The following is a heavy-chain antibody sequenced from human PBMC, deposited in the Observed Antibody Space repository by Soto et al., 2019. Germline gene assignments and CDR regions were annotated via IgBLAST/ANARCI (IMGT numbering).Heavy chain of an antibody. Sequence: QVQLQESGPGLVKPSETLSLTCTVSGGSISNYYWSWIRQAPGKRLEWIGYIYYTTNYNPSLKCRVTISADTSKNQISLKLTSVTAADTAVYYCARTSPVAGGFDYWGQGTLVTVSS. V-gene: IGHV4-59*01. CDR2: IYYTT. CDR3: ARTSPVAGGFDY. D-gene: IGHD6-19*01. J-gene: IGHJ4*02. CDR1: GGSISNYY.